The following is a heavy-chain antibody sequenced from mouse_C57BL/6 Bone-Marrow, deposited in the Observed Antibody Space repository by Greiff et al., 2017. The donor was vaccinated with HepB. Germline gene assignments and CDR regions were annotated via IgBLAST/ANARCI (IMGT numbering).Heavy chain of an antibody. Sequence: QVQLKQPGAELVRPGTSVKLSCKASGYTFTSYWMHWVKQRPGQGLEWIGVIDPSDSYTNYNQKFKGKATLTVDTSSSTAYMQLSSLTSEDSAVYYCARWITTVVGDWFAYWGQGTLVTVSA. CDR3: ARWITTVVGDWFAY. CDR2: IDPSDSYT. V-gene: IGHV1-59*01. J-gene: IGHJ3*01. CDR1: GYTFTSYW. D-gene: IGHD1-1*01.